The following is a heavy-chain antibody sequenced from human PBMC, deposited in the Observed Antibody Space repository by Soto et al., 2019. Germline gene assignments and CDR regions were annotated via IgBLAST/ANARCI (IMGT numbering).Heavy chain of an antibody. CDR1: GYSISSGYY. CDR2: IYHNGRT. J-gene: IGHJ4*02. V-gene: IGHV4-38-2*01. CDR3: VRLSVCTCTYDCGIDY. D-gene: IGHD2-8*01. Sequence: SETLSLTCAVSGYSISSGYYWGWVRQPPGQGPEWIGTIYHNGRTYYNPSLNSRVTMSVDTSKNQFSLRLSSVTAADTAVYSCVRLSVCTCTYDCGIDYWGQGTLVTVSS.